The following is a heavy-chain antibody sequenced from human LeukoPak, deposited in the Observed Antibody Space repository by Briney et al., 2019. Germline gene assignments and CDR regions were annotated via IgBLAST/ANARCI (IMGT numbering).Heavy chain of an antibody. D-gene: IGHD5-12*01. CDR1: GFTFGDYA. CDR2: IRSKAFGGTP. CDR3: TRDRGGGYSGYDEGFDY. Sequence: GGSLRLSCTASGFTFGDYAMSWFRQAPGKGLEWVGFIRSKAFGGTPEHAASVKGRFTISRDDSKSIAYLQMNSLKTEDTAVYYCTRDRGGGYSGYDEGFDYWGQGTLVTVSS. J-gene: IGHJ4*02. V-gene: IGHV3-49*03.